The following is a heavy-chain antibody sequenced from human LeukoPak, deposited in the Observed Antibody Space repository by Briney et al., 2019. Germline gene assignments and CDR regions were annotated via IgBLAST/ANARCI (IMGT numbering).Heavy chain of an antibody. D-gene: IGHD5-18*01. CDR2: ISGSGDNM. J-gene: IGHJ3*02. V-gene: IGHV3-23*01. Sequence: GRSLRLSCLASKFTFNNYAMTWVRQAPGKGLEWVSSISGSGDNMDYADSVKGRFTISRDNSENTLYLQMNSLRAEDTAVYYCARDKRYSYGDHDAFDIWGQGTMVTVSS. CDR1: KFTFNNYA. CDR3: ARDKRYSYGDHDAFDI.